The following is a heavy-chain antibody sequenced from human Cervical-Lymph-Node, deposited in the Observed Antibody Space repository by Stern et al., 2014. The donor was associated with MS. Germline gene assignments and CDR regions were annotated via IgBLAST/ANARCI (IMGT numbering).Heavy chain of an antibody. V-gene: IGHV1-24*01. CDR2: FDPEDGDT. CDR1: GYTLTELS. J-gene: IGHJ6*02. Sequence: QVQLVQSGAEVKKPGASVKVSCKASGYTLTELSMHWVRQAPGKGLEWMGGFDPEDGDTIYAQKFQGRVTMSEDTSTAHAYLELSSLRSEDTAVYYCATDRDDFRSGYSAPTKGYGLDVWGQGTTVTVTS. CDR3: ATDRDDFRSGYSAPTKGYGLDV. D-gene: IGHD3-3*01.